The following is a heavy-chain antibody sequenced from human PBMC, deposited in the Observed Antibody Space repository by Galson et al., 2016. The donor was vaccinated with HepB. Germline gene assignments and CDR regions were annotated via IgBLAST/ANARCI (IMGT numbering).Heavy chain of an antibody. V-gene: IGHV4-61*01. CDR1: GGSVSSDNYY. D-gene: IGHD1-26*01. J-gene: IGHJ4*02. CDR2: SQHSGNT. Sequence: TLSLTCTVSGGSVSSDNYYWTWIRQPPGKGLEWIGFSQHSGNTNYNPSLKSRVTISVDTSKNQFSLKMTSVTAADTAVYYCARDQNGSYMAYWGLGTLVTVSS. CDR3: ARDQNGSYMAY.